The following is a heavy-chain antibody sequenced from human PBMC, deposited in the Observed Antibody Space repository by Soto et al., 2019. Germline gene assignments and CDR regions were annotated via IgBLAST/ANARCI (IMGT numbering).Heavy chain of an antibody. CDR2: ISGSGGST. J-gene: IGHJ6*02. Sequence: GGSLRLSCAASGFTFSSYAMHWVRQAPGKGLEWVSAISGSGGSTYYADSVKGRFTISRDNSKNTLYLQMNSLRAEDTAVYYCAKGSCSSTSCPYYYYYGMEVWGQGTTVTVSS. D-gene: IGHD2-2*01. V-gene: IGHV3-23*01. CDR1: GFTFSSYA. CDR3: AKGSCSSTSCPYYYYYGMEV.